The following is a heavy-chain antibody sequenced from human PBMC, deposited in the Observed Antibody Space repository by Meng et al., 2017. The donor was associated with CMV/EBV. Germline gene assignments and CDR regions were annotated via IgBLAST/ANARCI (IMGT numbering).Heavy chain of an antibody. CDR1: GYTFTSDG. D-gene: IGHD2-21*01. V-gene: IGHV1-18*01. CDR3: ARAAYCGGDCYPNFDY. J-gene: IGHJ4*02. Sequence: GYTFTSDGISWVRQAPGQGLEWMGWISAYNGNTNYAQKLQGRVTMTTDTSTSTAYMELRSLRSDDTAVYYCARAAYCGGDCYPNFDYWGQGTLVTVSS. CDR2: ISAYNGNT.